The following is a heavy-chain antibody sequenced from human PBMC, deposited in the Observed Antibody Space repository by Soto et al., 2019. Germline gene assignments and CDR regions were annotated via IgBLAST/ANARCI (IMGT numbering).Heavy chain of an antibody. V-gene: IGHV3-30*18. CDR3: AKERGY. J-gene: IGHJ4*02. CDR2: ISYDGSNK. CDR1: GFTFSSYG. Sequence: QVQLVESGGGVVQPGRSLRLSCAASGFTFSSYGMHWVRQAPGKGLEWVALISYDGSNKYYADSVKGRFTISRDNSKNTLYLQMNSLRAEDTAVYYCAKERGYWGQGTLVTVSS.